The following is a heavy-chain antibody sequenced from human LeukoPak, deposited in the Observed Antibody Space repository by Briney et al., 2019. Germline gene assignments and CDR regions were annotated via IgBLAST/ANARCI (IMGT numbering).Heavy chain of an antibody. D-gene: IGHD3-22*01. V-gene: IGHV4-34*01. Sequence: PSETLSLTCAVYGGSFSGYYWSWIRQPPGKGLEWIGEINHSGSTNYNPSRKSRVTISVDTSKNQFSLKLSSVTAADTAVYYCARRRITMIVVGYNWFDPWGQGTLVTVSS. CDR1: GGSFSGYY. CDR2: INHSGST. CDR3: ARRRITMIVVGYNWFDP. J-gene: IGHJ5*02.